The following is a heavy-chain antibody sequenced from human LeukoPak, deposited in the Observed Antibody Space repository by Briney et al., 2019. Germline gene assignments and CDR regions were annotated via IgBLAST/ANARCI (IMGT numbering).Heavy chain of an antibody. Sequence: SETLSLTCTVSGYSISSGYYWGWIRQPPGKGLEWIGSIFYSGSTYYNPSLKSRITISVDTSKNQFSLKLTSVTAADTAMYYCARNYYDYSGSDYFQHWGQGTLVTVSS. CDR3: ARNYYDYSGSDYFQH. D-gene: IGHD3-22*01. V-gene: IGHV4-38-2*02. CDR1: GYSISSGYY. J-gene: IGHJ1*01. CDR2: IFYSGST.